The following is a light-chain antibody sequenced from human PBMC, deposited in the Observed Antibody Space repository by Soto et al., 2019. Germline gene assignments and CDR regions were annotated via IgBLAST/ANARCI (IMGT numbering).Light chain of an antibody. CDR2: GAS. V-gene: IGKV3-20*01. CDR1: QSVSSTY. J-gene: IGKJ1*01. Sequence: EIVLTQSPGTLSLSPGERATLSCRASQSVSSTYVAWYQQKPGQAPRLLIYGASSRATGIPDRFSGSGSGTDVTLTISRLAPEDFAVYYCQQYGSSPSWSFGQGTKVAIK. CDR3: QQYGSSPSWS.